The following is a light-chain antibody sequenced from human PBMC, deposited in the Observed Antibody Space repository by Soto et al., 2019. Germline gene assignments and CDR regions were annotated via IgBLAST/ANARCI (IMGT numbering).Light chain of an antibody. CDR1: QGINNY. CDR2: AAS. J-gene: IGKJ4*01. CDR3: QQVSRYPLT. Sequence: DIQLTQSQSFLSASVGDRVTITCRASQGINNYLSCYQQRPGTAPKLLIYAASTLQSGIPSRFSGSGSGTDFTLTISSLQPEDFATYYCQQVSRYPLTFGGGTKVEIK. V-gene: IGKV1-9*01.